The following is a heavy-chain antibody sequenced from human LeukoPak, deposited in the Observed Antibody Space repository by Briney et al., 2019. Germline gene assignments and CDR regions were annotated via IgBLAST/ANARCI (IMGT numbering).Heavy chain of an antibody. V-gene: IGHV3-74*01. CDR2: INTDGSST. D-gene: IGHD6-6*01. J-gene: IGHJ4*02. Sequence: GGSLRLSCAASGFTFSSYAMSWVRQAPGKGLEWVSRINTDGSSTSYADSVKGRFTISRDNAKNTLYLQMNGLRAEDTAVYYCAGSREQLVIDYWGQGTLVTVSS. CDR3: AGSREQLVIDY. CDR1: GFTFSSYA.